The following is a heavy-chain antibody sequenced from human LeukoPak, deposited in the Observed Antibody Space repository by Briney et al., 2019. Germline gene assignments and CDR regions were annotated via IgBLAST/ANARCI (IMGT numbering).Heavy chain of an antibody. CDR2: VSGSGGST. CDR1: EFTFSSYS. V-gene: IGHV3-23*01. Sequence: GGSLRLSCAASEFTFSSYSMNWVRQAPGKGLEWVSAVSGSGGSTYYADSVKGRFTISRDNSKNTLYLQMNSLRAEDTAVYYCAKTLGKGRYYDFWSGYYYYGMDVWGQGTTVTVSS. D-gene: IGHD3-3*01. J-gene: IGHJ6*02. CDR3: AKTLGKGRYYDFWSGYYYYGMDV.